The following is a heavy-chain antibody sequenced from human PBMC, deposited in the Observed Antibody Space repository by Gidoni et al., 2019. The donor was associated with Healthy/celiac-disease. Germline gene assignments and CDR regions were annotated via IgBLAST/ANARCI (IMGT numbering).Heavy chain of an antibody. CDR1: GFPFSDYY. CDR3: ATHSTGVEPALDY. D-gene: IGHD2-2*01. V-gene: IGHV3-11*06. CDR2: ISTSSSYT. J-gene: IGHJ4*02. Sequence: QVQLVESGGGLVKPGGSLRLSCAASGFPFSDYYMSWIRQAPGKGLEWISDISTSSSYTNYADAVKGRFTISRDNAKNSLSLQMNSLRGEDTAVYYCATHSTGVEPALDYWGQGTLVTVSS.